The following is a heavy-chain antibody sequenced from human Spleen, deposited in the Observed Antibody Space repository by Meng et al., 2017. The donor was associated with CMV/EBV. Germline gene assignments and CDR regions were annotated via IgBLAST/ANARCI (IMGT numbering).Heavy chain of an antibody. V-gene: IGHV3-7*01. CDR2: IKQDGSEK. J-gene: IGHJ6*02. CDR3: ARHLARYRSSWYYFAMDV. D-gene: IGHD6-13*01. CDR1: GFTFSSYW. Sequence: GESLKISCAASGFTFSSYWMSGVRQAPGKGLEWVANIKQDGSEKYSVDSVKGQFTISRDNAQNSLYLLMNSLRVEDTAVYYCARHLARYRSSWYYFAMDVWGQGTTVTVSS.